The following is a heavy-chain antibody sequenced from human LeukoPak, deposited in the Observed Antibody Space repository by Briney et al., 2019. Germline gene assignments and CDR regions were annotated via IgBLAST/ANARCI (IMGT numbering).Heavy chain of an antibody. CDR3: AKGGDYGDYSDAFDI. V-gene: IGHV3-23*01. J-gene: IGHJ3*02. CDR2: ISGSGGST. D-gene: IGHD4-17*01. CDR1: GFTFSSYA. Sequence: GFLRLSCAASGFTFSSYAMSWVRQAPGKGLEWVSAISGSGGSTYYADSVKGRFTISRDNSKNTLYLQMNSLRAEDTAVYYCAKGGDYGDYSDAFDIWGQGTMVTVSS.